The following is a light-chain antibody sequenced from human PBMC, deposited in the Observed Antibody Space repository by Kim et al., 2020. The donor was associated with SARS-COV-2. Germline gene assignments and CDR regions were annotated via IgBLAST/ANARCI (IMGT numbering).Light chain of an antibody. V-gene: IGLV3-19*01. CDR2: GKN. J-gene: IGLJ2*01. CDR3: NSRDSSGNHVV. CDR1: SLRRYY. Sequence: AWGQAVRTTSQGDSLRRYYASWYQKKPGQAPVLVIYGKNNRPSGIPDRFSGSSSGNTASLTITGAQAEDEADYYCNSRDSSGNHVVFGGGTQLTVL.